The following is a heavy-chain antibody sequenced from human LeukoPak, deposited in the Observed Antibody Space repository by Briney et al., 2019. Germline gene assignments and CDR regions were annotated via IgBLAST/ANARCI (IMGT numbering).Heavy chain of an antibody. J-gene: IGHJ4*02. Sequence: WGSLRLSFAASGFTFSSYDMHWVRQATGKGLEWVSAIGTAGDTYYPGSVKGRFTIFRENAKNDLYLQMNSLRAGDTAVYYCASRGRFGEFDYWGQGTLVTVSS. CDR3: ASRGRFGEFDY. D-gene: IGHD3-10*01. CDR2: IGTAGDT. V-gene: IGHV3-13*01. CDR1: GFTFSSYD.